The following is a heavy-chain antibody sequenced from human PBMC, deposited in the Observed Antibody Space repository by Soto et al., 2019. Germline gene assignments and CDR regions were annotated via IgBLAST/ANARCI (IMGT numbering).Heavy chain of an antibody. V-gene: IGHV3-21*01. CDR3: ARTDYSGSYHGYYYGMDV. CDR1: GFIFSTYS. CDR2: VSTTGDYI. J-gene: IGHJ6*02. Sequence: SLRLSCAASGFIFSTYSMNWVRQAPGKGLEWVSSVSTTGDYIYYAGSLRGRFTISRDNAKNSLYLQMDSLKFEDTAVYYCARTDYSGSYHGYYYGMDVWGQGTTVTVSS. D-gene: IGHD1-26*01.